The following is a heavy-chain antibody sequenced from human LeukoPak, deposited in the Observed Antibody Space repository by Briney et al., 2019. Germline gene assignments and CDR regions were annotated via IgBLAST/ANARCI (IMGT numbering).Heavy chain of an antibody. CDR3: ARDTGAHKYSSGWPFDY. D-gene: IGHD6-19*01. Sequence: ASVKVSCKASGYTFTGYGISWVRQAPGQGLEWMGWISAYNGNTNYAQKLQGRVTMTTDTSTSTAYMELRSLRSDDTAVYYCARDTGAHKYSSGWPFDYWGQGTLVTVSS. CDR1: GYTFTGYG. V-gene: IGHV1-18*01. CDR2: ISAYNGNT. J-gene: IGHJ4*02.